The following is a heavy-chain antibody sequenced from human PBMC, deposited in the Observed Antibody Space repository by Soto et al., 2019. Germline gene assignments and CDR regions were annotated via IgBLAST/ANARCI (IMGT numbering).Heavy chain of an antibody. Sequence: GGSVRLSCAASGFTFSSYAMHWVRQAPGKGLEWVAVISYDGSNKYYADSVKGRFTISRDNSKNTLYLQMNSLRAEDTAVYYCARDSEGDTVGTNYYYYGMDVWGQGTTVTVSS. CDR3: ARDSEGDTVGTNYYYYGMDV. V-gene: IGHV3-30-3*01. CDR2: ISYDGSNK. D-gene: IGHD5-18*01. CDR1: GFTFSSYA. J-gene: IGHJ6*02.